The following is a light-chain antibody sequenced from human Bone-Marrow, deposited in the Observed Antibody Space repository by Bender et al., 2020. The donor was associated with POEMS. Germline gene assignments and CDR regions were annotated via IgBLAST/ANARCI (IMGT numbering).Light chain of an antibody. CDR3: YSYEPSSTFAI. CDR2: EVT. CDR1: SSDVGSHNL. J-gene: IGLJ7*01. V-gene: IGLV2-23*02. Sequence: QSALTQPASVSGSPGQSITISCTGTSSDVGSHNLVSWYQQYPGKAPKLIIYEVTKRPSGVPDRFSGSKSANSASLTISGLQAADEADYYCYSYEPSSTFAIFGGGTHLTVL.